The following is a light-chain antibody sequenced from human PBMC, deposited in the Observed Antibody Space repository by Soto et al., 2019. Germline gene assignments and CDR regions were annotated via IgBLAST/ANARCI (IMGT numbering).Light chain of an antibody. V-gene: IGKV3-11*01. Sequence: PGERATLSCRASQSVGDYLGWYQQKPGQAPRLLIYDASQRATGVPARFSASGSGTDFTLTLSSLETEDFAIYYCQQREDWPRAFGGGTKVEFK. CDR1: QSVGDY. J-gene: IGKJ4*01. CDR3: QQREDWPRA. CDR2: DAS.